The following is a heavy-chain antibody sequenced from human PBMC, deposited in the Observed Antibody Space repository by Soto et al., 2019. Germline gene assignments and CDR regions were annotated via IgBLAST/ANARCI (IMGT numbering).Heavy chain of an antibody. CDR2: ISSSSSTI. Sequence: GGSLRLSCAASGFTFSSYSMNWVRQAPGKGLEWVSYISSSSSTIYYADSVKGRFTISRDNAKNSLYLQMNSLRAEDTAVYYCARGHGSSSYYYMDVWGKGTTVTVSS. D-gene: IGHD6-6*01. CDR3: ARGHGSSSYYYMDV. J-gene: IGHJ6*03. CDR1: GFTFSSYS. V-gene: IGHV3-48*01.